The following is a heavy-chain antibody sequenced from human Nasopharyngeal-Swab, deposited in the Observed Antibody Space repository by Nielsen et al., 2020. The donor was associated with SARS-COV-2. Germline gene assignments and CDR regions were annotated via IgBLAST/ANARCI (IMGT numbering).Heavy chain of an antibody. J-gene: IGHJ4*02. CDR3: ARVWGATCLN. V-gene: IGHV4-31*02. D-gene: IGHD1-26*01. CDR2: IYRLGGT. Sequence: WIRQPPGKGLEWIGYIYRLGGTSYNPSLKSRVTISLDASNNQFSLRLSSVTAADTAMFYCARVWGATCLNWGQGTLVTVSS.